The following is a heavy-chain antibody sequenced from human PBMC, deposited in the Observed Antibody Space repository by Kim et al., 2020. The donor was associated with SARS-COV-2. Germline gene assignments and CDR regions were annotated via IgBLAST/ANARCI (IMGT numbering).Heavy chain of an antibody. CDR1: GFTFSNYW. CDR2: IKQDGNVK. CDR3: ARLGCGDTNCYDC. V-gene: IGHV3-7*01. J-gene: IGHJ4*02. D-gene: IGHD2-21*01. Sequence: GGSLRLSCAASGFTFSNYWMTWVRQAPGKRLEWVANIKQDGNVKYYVDSVKGRFTISRDNGKNSLYLQMNSLRAEDTAVYFCARLGCGDTNCYDCWDQGTLVTVSS.